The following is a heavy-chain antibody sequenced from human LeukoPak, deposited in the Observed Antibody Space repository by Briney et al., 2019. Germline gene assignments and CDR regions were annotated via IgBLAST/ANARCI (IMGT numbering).Heavy chain of an antibody. CDR1: GYSFTGYY. D-gene: IGHD5-18*01. Sequence: GASVKGSCMASGYSFTGYYMHGLRQASGQGLEWMGWINPNTGGTNYAQKFQGRVTMTRDTSITTAYMELSSLRSDDTAVYYCARTDTAMVTVGYWGQGTLVTVSS. CDR3: ARTDTAMVTVGY. V-gene: IGHV1-2*02. J-gene: IGHJ4*02. CDR2: INPNTGGT.